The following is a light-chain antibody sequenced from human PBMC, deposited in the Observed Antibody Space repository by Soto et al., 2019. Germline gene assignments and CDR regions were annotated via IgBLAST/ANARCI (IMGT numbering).Light chain of an antibody. CDR1: QTISSY. J-gene: IGKJ5*01. V-gene: IGKV1-39*01. CDR2: GAS. Sequence: DIQLTQSPSSLSASVGDRITITFRPSQTISSYLNWYQKKPGKPPKLLIYGASSLQTGVPSRFSGSGSGTEFTLTISSLQPEDFATYYCQQRHSYPITFGQGARLEIK. CDR3: QQRHSYPIT.